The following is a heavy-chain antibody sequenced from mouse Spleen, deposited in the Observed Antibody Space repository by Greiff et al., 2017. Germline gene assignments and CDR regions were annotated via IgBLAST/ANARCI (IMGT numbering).Heavy chain of an antibody. CDR1: GFTFSSYA. J-gene: IGHJ4*01. D-gene: IGHD2-14*01. CDR2: ISSGGGNT. CDR3: ARQQVRQYAMDY. Sequence: EVRLVESGGGLVKRGGSLKLSCAASGFTFSSYAMSWVRRTPEKRLEWVATISSGGGNTYYPDSVKGRFTISRDNAKNTLYLQMSSLKSEDTAMYYCARQQVRQYAMDYWGQGTSVTVSS. V-gene: IGHV5-9*04.